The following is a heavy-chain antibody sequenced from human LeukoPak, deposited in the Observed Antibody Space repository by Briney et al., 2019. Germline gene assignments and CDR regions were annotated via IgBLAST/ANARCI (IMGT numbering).Heavy chain of an antibody. CDR3: VKDGRKYMFDY. CDR1: GFTFKRYN. Sequence: GGSLRLSCAASGFTFKRYNMHWVRQAPGKGLEWVAFVEDDESSDSYADSVKGRFTISRDNSKSTVYLQMNSLWPEDTAVYYCVKDGRKYMFDYWGQGILVTVSS. V-gene: IGHV3-30*02. D-gene: IGHD1-1*01. J-gene: IGHJ4*02. CDR2: VEDDESSD.